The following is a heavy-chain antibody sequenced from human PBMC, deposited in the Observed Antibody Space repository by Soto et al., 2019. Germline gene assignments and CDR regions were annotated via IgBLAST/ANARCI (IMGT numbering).Heavy chain of an antibody. D-gene: IGHD1-1*01. CDR3: ASQKTVIRGPLSSTWFDP. V-gene: IGHV5-51*01. CDR1: GYTFTDYW. CDR2: IYPGDSDT. J-gene: IGHJ5*02. Sequence: PGESLKISCKGYGYTFTDYWIGWVRQMPGKGLELIGLIYPGDSDTRYSPSFQGRVTISADKSISTAFLQWSSLRASDTAVYYCASQKTVIRGPLSSTWFDPWGQGTLVTVSS.